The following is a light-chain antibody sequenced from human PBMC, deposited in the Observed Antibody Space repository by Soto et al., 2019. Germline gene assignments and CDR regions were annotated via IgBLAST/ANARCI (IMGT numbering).Light chain of an antibody. V-gene: IGKV3-11*01. J-gene: IGKJ5*01. Sequence: IVLTQSPATLSLSPGERATLSCRASQNVDNLLHWYQQKPGQAPRLIIYDASNRATGIPGRFSGSGSGTDFTLTIASLEPEDLGVYYCQHYYNFGQGTRLEIK. CDR1: QNVDNL. CDR3: QHYYN. CDR2: DAS.